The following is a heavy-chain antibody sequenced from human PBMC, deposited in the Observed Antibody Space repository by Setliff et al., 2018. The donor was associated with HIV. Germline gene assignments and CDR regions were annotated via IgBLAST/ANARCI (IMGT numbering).Heavy chain of an antibody. CDR1: GGSISSYF. CDR3: ARGDGTKYYYYYYMDV. CDR2: IYYSGST. V-gene: IGHV4-59*01. J-gene: IGHJ6*03. D-gene: IGHD1-7*01. Sequence: SETLSLTCTVSGGSISSYFWSWIRQPPGKGLDWIGYIYYSGSTNYNTSLKSRVTISVDTSQNQFSLKLSSVTAADTAVYYWARGDGTKYYYYYYMDVWGKGTTVTVSS.